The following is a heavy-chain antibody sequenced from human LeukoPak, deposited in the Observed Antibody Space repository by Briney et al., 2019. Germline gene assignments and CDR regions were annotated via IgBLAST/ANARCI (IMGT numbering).Heavy chain of an antibody. CDR3: ARFRCANGCYPEDV. CDR2: ISSTGDT. D-gene: IGHD2-8*01. Sequence: SETLSLTCTVSGGSMSGSFWSWIRQPAGKGLEWIGRISSTGDTNYSPSLKSRVTMAVETSKNQSSVTLSSVTAADTAVYYCARFRCANGCYPEDVWGKGTTVTVSS. V-gene: IGHV4-4*07. J-gene: IGHJ6*04. CDR1: GGSMSGSF.